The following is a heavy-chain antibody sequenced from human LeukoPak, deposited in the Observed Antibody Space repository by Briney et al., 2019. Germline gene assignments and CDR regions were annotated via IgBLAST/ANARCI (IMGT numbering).Heavy chain of an antibody. Sequence: ASVKVSCKASGGTFSSYAISWVRQAPGQGLEWMGWINPNSGGTNYAQKFQGRVTMTRDTSISTAYMELSRLRSDDTAVYYCARDLLTAARKRFGYWGQGTLVTVSS. V-gene: IGHV1-2*02. CDR3: ARDLLTAARKRFGY. J-gene: IGHJ4*02. CDR2: INPNSGGT. D-gene: IGHD6-6*01. CDR1: GGTFSSYA.